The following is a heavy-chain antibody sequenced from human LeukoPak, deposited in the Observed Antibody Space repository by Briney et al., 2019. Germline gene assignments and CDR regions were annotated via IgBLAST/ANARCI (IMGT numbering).Heavy chain of an antibody. J-gene: IGHJ4*02. CDR3: ASLSYGRREFFDY. CDR1: GFTFSSYG. CDR2: ISYDGSNK. D-gene: IGHD5-18*01. V-gene: IGHV3-30*03. Sequence: GGSLRLSCAASGFTFSSYGMHWVRQAPGKGLEWVAVISYDGSNKYYADSVKGRFTISRDNSKNTLYLQMNSLRAEDTAVYYCASLSYGRREFFDYWGQGTLVTVSS.